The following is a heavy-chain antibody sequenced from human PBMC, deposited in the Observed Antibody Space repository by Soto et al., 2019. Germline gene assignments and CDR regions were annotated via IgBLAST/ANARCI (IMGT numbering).Heavy chain of an antibody. CDR1: GFSVSSTY. V-gene: IGHV3-53*01. CDR2: IYSGGSA. CDR3: ARGEEWGWRHYFDL. J-gene: IGHJ4*02. Sequence: GGSLRLSCAASGFSVSSTYINWVRQAPRKGLEWVSVIYSGGSASYADSVKGRFTISRDNSKNTVYLQMSNMRADDTGVYYCARGEEWGWRHYFDLWGQGTLVTVSS. D-gene: IGHD3-3*01.